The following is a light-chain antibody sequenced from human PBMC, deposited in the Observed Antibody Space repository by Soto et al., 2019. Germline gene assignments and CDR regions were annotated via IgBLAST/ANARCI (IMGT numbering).Light chain of an antibody. CDR2: LNSDGSH. V-gene: IGLV4-69*01. Sequence: QLVLTHSPSASASLGASVKLTCTLSSGHSSYAISWHQQQPEKGPRFLMKLNSDGSHNKGDGIPDRFSGSSSGAERYLTISSLQSEDEADYYCQTWGTWRVFGGGTKLTVL. CDR3: QTWGTWRV. CDR1: SGHSSYA. J-gene: IGLJ2*01.